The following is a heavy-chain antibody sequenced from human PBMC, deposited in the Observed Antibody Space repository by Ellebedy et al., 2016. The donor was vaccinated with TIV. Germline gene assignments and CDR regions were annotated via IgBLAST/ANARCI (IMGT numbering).Heavy chain of an antibody. CDR3: VRDLTNYGSSSY. D-gene: IGHD4-17*01. J-gene: IGHJ4*02. CDR2: INPNSGDT. Sequence: AASVKVSCKASGYTFTGSYIHWVRQALGQGLEWVGWINPNSGDTVYAQKLQGRVTMTGDTSISTAYMELSRLISDDTATYYCVRDLTNYGSSSYWGQGTLVTVSS. CDR1: GYTFTGSY. V-gene: IGHV1-2*02.